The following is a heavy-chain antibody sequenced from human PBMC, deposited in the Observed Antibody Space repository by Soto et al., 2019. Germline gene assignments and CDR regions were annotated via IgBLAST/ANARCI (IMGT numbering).Heavy chain of an antibody. Sequence: QVPLVESGGGVVQPGRSLRLSCAASGFTFSSYGMHWVRQAPGKGLEWVAVISYDGSNKYYANSVKGRFTISRDNSKNTQFLQMKSRRAEDTAVYYCAKETYSGPLDYGGQGTLVTVSS. CDR1: GFTFSSYG. CDR3: AKETYSGPLDY. J-gene: IGHJ4*02. CDR2: ISYDGSNK. D-gene: IGHD2-15*01. V-gene: IGHV3-30*18.